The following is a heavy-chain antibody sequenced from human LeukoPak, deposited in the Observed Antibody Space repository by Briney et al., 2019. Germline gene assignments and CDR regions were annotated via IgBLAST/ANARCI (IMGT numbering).Heavy chain of an antibody. CDR3: ARTWNIVLMVYAPPYGMDV. CDR1: GYTFTSYY. Sequence: ASVKVSCKASGYTFTSYYMHWVRQAPGQGLEWMGIINPSGGSTSYAQKFQGRVTITADESTSTAYMELSSLRSEDTAVYYCARTWNIVLMVYAPPYGMDVWGQGTTVTVSS. V-gene: IGHV1-46*01. D-gene: IGHD2-8*01. J-gene: IGHJ6*02. CDR2: INPSGGST.